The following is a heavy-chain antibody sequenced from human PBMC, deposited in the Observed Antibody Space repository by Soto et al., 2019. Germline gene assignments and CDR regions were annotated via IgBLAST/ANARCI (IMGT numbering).Heavy chain of an antibody. CDR2: IYPGASDI. D-gene: IGHD3-10*01. V-gene: IGHV5-51*01. J-gene: IGHJ4*02. CDR1: GYTFIYFW. CDR3: ARQGSSRGSDSAAFDF. Sequence: GESLKISFQAPGYTFIYFWVAWGRQVPGKGLEWMGVIYPGASDIRYRPSFEGHVTISADNSTNTAYLQWSSLEAADADIYYCARQGSSRGSDSAAFDFWGQGTLVTVSS.